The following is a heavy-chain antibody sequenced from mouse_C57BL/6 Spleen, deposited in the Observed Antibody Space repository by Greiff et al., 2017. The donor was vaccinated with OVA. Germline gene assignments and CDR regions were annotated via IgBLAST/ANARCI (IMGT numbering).Heavy chain of an antibody. CDR3: ARTYYDYAPSFAY. CDR1: GYAFSSSW. D-gene: IGHD2-4*01. V-gene: IGHV1-82*01. CDR2: IYPGDGDT. Sequence: QVQLQQSGPELVKPGASVKISCKASGYAFSSSWMNWVKQRPGKGLEWIGRIYPGDGDTNYNGKFKGKSTLTADKSTSTAYMQISSLTSEDSAVNFCARTYYDYAPSFAYWGQGTLVTVSA. J-gene: IGHJ3*01.